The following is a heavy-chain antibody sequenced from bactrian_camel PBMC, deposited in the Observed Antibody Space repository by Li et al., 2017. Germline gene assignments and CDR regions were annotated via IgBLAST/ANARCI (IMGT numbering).Heavy chain of an antibody. V-gene: IGHV3S57*01. CDR3: AASVIVLQLGSRLMRRPYNH. D-gene: IGHD2*01. J-gene: IGHJ4*01. Sequence: QVQLVESGGGSVETGGSLRLSCTASGYTHVYTKYTLAWFHQAPGHEREGLASVTSAGVTTYAERVQGRFFISLDNDKSTLFLQMNDLKPEDTAMYYCAASVIVLQLGSRLMRRPYNHWGQGTQVTVS. CDR1: GYTHVYTKYT. CDR2: VTSAGVT.